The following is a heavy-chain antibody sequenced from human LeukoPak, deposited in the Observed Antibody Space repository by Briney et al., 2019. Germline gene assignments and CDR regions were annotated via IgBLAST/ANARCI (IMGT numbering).Heavy chain of an antibody. CDR1: GGSFSGYY. CDR2: INHSRST. CDR3: ATHRCGDYHNYYYYYYMDV. J-gene: IGHJ6*03. V-gene: IGHV4-34*01. Sequence: SETLSLTCAVYGGSFSGYYWSWIRQPPGKGLEWIGEINHSRSTNYNPSLKSRVTISVDTSKNQFSLKLSSVTAADTAVYYCATHRCGDYHNYYYYYYMDVWGKGTTVTISS. D-gene: IGHD4-17*01.